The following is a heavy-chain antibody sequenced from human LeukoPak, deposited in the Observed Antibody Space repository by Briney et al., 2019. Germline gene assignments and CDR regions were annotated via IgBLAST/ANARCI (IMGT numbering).Heavy chain of an antibody. CDR2: IKQDGSEK. V-gene: IGHV3-7*03. Sequence: GGSLRLSCAASGFTFSSYWMSWVRQAPGKGLECVANIKQDGSEKYYVDSVKGRFTISRDNAKNSLYLQMNSLRAEDTAVYYCAKDGHYGSGGFDYWGQGTLVTVSS. J-gene: IGHJ4*02. CDR3: AKDGHYGSGGFDY. CDR1: GFTFSSYW. D-gene: IGHD3-10*01.